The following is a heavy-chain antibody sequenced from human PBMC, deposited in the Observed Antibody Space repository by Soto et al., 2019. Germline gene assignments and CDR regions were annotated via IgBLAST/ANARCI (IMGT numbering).Heavy chain of an antibody. CDR2: ITSDSSYI. CDR3: ARDQLYYNDISGRPLNAFDV. D-gene: IGHD3-22*01. Sequence: GGSLRLSCAASGFTFSTSTMNWVRQAPGKGLEWVSSITSDSSYIYYADSVKGRFTISRDNAKNSLYLQMNSLRAEDTAVYYCARDQLYYNDISGRPLNAFDVWGQGTMVTVSS. J-gene: IGHJ3*01. V-gene: IGHV3-21*01. CDR1: GFTFSTST.